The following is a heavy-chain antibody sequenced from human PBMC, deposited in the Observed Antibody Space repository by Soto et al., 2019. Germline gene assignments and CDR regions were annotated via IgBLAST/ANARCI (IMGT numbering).Heavy chain of an antibody. CDR3: ARTEGDFWSGYFVYYFDY. CDR1: GGSISSYY. J-gene: IGHJ4*02. V-gene: IGHV4-59*01. Sequence: QVQLQESGPGLVKPSETLSLTCTVSGGSISSYYWSWIRQPPGKGLEWMGYIYYSGSTNYNPSLKSRVTISVDTSKNQFSLKLSSVTAADTAVYYCARTEGDFWSGYFVYYFDYWGQGTLVTVSS. CDR2: IYYSGST. D-gene: IGHD3-3*01.